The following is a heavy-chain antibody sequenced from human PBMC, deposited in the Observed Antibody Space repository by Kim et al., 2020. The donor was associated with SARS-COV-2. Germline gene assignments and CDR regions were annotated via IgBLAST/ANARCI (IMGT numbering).Heavy chain of an antibody. CDR2: INSDGSET. J-gene: IGHJ4*02. Sequence: GWSLRLSCAASGLTLGNYWMHWVRQAPGKGLLWVSHINSDGSETSYADSVKGRFTISRDNAKNTVYLQMNSLRADDTGVYFCTGVVDFDYWGQGTLVTVSS. CDR1: GLTLGNYW. CDR3: TGVVDFDY. V-gene: IGHV3-74*03.